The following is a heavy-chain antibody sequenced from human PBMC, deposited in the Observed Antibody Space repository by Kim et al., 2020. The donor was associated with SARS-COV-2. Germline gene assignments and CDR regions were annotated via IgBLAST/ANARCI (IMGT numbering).Heavy chain of an antibody. D-gene: IGHD3-16*01. V-gene: IGHV3-23*05. CDR1: GFAFHHSA. J-gene: IGHJ2*01. Sequence: GGSLRLSCAASGFAFHHSAMSWVRQTPGKGLEWVSGIFRSGFGTYYADSVKGRFSISRDNSKNILSLQMSDLRVEDTAVYYCVKHLHVTTVTFYWYFELWGRGTPVAVSS. CDR2: IFRSGFGT. CDR3: VKHLHVTTVTFYWYFEL.